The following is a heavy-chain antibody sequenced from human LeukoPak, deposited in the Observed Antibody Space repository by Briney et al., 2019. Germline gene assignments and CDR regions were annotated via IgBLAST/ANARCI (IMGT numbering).Heavy chain of an antibody. CDR1: GYTLTELS. CDR3: ATVQGGYSYDLDY. CDR2: FDPEDGET. D-gene: IGHD5-18*01. V-gene: IGHV1-24*01. J-gene: IGHJ4*02. Sequence: ASVKVSCKVSGYTLTELSMHWVRQAPGKGLEWMGGFDPEDGETIYAQKFQGRVTMTEDTSTDTAYTELSSLRSEDTAVYYCATVQGGYSYDLDYWGQGTLVTVSS.